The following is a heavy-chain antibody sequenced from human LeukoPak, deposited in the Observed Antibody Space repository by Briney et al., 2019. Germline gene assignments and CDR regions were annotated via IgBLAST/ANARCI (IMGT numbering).Heavy chain of an antibody. CDR2: INPNSGDT. J-gene: IGHJ4*02. CDR1: GYTFTGYY. Sequence: ASMKISCKASGYTFTGYYIHWVRQAPGQGLEWMGRINPNSGDTNYAQKFQGRVTMTRDTSIRTTYMELSRLRSDDTAVYYCARVRGLLYCGGDCWGWGQGTLVTVSS. D-gene: IGHD2-21*02. V-gene: IGHV1-2*06. CDR3: ARVRGLLYCGGDCWG.